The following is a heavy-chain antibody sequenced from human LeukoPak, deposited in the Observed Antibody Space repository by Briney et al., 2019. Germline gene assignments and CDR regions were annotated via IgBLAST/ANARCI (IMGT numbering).Heavy chain of an antibody. CDR2: IYYSGST. D-gene: IGHD2-15*01. V-gene: IGHV4-39*01. CDR3: ATIGILTGYCSGGSCYSRNY. Sequence: SETLSLTCTVSGGSISSSSYYWGWIRQPPGKGLEWIGSIYYSGSTHYNPSLKSRVTISVDTSENQFSLKLSSVTAADTAVYYCATIGILTGYCSGGSCYSRNYWGQGTLVTVSS. J-gene: IGHJ4*02. CDR1: GGSISSSSYY.